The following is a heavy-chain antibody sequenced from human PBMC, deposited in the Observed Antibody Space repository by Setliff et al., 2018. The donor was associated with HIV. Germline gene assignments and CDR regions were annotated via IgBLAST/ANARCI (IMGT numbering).Heavy chain of an antibody. V-gene: IGHV4-34*01. CDR1: GGSFTDIGGSFTDYY. D-gene: IGHD5-18*01. Sequence: SETLSLTCAVFGGSFTDIGGSFTDYYWIWIRQPPGKGLEWIGEINHSGSTHYNPSLKSRFTIPVDTSKNQFSLKVNSVTAADTAVYYCARHGYSSDLRISYCDSWGQGSLVTVSS. CDR3: ARHGYSSDLRISYCDS. CDR2: INHSGST. J-gene: IGHJ4*02.